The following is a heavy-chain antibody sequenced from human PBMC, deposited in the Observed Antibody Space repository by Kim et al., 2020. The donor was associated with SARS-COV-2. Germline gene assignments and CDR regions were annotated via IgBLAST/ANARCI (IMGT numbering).Heavy chain of an antibody. D-gene: IGHD5-12*01. CDR3: ARQDIVATIIDYGMDV. J-gene: IGHJ6*02. CDR1: GYSFISYW. CDR2: IDPSDSYT. Sequence: GESLKISRKGSGYSFISYWITWVRQMPGKGLEWMGRIDPSDSYTNYSPSFQGHVTISADKSISTAYLQWSSLKASDTAMYYCARQDIVATIIDYGMDVWGQGTTGTVSS. V-gene: IGHV5-10-1*01.